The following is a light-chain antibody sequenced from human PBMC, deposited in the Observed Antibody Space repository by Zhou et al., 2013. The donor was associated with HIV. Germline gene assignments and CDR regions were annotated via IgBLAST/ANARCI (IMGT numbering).Light chain of an antibody. Sequence: DIQMTQSPSTLSASVGDRVSITCRASQSLSSWLAWYQQKPGKAPKLLIYKTINLESGVPSRFSGSGSGTEFTLTINSLQPDDFATYYCQQYHTYPLTFGGGTKLEIK. CDR3: QQYHTYPLT. CDR2: KTI. V-gene: IGKV1-5*03. CDR1: QSLSSW. J-gene: IGKJ4*01.